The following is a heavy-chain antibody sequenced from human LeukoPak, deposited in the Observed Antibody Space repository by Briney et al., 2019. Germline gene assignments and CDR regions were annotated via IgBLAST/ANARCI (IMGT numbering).Heavy chain of an antibody. Sequence: ASVKVSCKASGYTFTSYDINRVRQATGQGLEWMGWMNPNSGSTGYAQKFQGRVTMTRNTSISTAYMELSSLRSEDTAVYYCARGYYDYVWGSYPLDYWGQGTLVTVSS. D-gene: IGHD3-16*02. V-gene: IGHV1-8*01. CDR2: MNPNSGST. J-gene: IGHJ4*02. CDR1: GYTFTSYD. CDR3: ARGYYDYVWGSYPLDY.